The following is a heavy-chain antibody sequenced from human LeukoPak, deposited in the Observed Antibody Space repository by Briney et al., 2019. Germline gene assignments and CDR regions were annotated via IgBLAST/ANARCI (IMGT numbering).Heavy chain of an antibody. CDR3: ANHALAARPPYYYYYYMDV. J-gene: IGHJ6*03. D-gene: IGHD6-6*01. V-gene: IGHV3-23*01. CDR1: GFTFSSYA. CDR2: ISGSGGST. Sequence: GGSLRLSCAASGFTFSSYAMSWVRQAPGKGLEWVSAISGSGGSTYYADSVKGRFTISRDNSKNTLYLQMNSLRAEDTAVYYCANHALAARPPYYYYYYMDVRGRGTTVTVSS.